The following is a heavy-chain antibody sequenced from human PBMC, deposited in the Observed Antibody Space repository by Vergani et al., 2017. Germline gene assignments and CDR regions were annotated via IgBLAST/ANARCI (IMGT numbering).Heavy chain of an antibody. CDR1: GYSFTSYW. Sequence: EVQLVQSGAEVKKPGESLKISCKGSGYSFTSYWIGWVRQMPGKGLEWMGIIYPGDSDTRYSPSFQGQVTIPADKSISTAYLQWSSLRSEDTAVYYCAKVGGPKLLWFGGCDYWGQGTLVTVSS. V-gene: IGHV5-51*03. CDR3: AKVGGPKLLWFGGCDY. CDR2: IYPGDSDT. D-gene: IGHD3-10*01. J-gene: IGHJ4*02.